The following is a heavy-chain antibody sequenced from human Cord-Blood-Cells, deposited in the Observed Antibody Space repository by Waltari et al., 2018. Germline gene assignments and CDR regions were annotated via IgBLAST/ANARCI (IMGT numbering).Heavy chain of an antibody. Sequence: GYTLTELSMHWVRQAPGKGLEWMGGFDPEDGETIDAQKFQGRVTMTEDTSTDTAYMELSSLRSEDTAVYYCATDRPIAARKYYYYGMDVWGQGTTVTVSS. CDR1: GYTLTELS. V-gene: IGHV1-24*01. CDR3: ATDRPIAARKYYYYGMDV. D-gene: IGHD6-6*01. CDR2: FDPEDGET. J-gene: IGHJ6*02.